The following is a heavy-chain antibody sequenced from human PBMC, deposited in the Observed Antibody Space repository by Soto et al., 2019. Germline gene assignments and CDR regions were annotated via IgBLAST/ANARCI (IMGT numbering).Heavy chain of an antibody. Sequence: PGVSLRLSCAASGFTFSSYSMNWVRQAPGKELEWVSYISSISSTIYFADSVKGRFTISRDNAKNSLYLQMNSLRDEDTAVYYCARESSSYNWFDPWGQGTLVTVSS. CDR1: GFTFSSYS. CDR2: ISSISSTI. CDR3: ARESSSYNWFDP. J-gene: IGHJ5*02. D-gene: IGHD6-13*01. V-gene: IGHV3-48*02.